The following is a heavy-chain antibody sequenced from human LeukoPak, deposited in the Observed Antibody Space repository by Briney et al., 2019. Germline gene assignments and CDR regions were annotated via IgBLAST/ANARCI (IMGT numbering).Heavy chain of an antibody. D-gene: IGHD3-22*01. CDR1: GFTFSSYS. J-gene: IGHJ4*02. CDR3: ARDPSYYDSSGYFDN. CDR2: ISYDGGNK. V-gene: IGHV3-30*03. Sequence: SGGSLRLSCAASGFTFSSYSMNWVRQAPGKGLEWVAVISYDGGNKYYADSVKGRFTISRDNSKNTLYLQMNSLRAEDTAVYYCARDPSYYDSSGYFDNWGQGTLVTVSS.